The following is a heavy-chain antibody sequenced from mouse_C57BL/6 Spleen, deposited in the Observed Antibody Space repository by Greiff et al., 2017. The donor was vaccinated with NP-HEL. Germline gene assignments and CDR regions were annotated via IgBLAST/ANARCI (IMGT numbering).Heavy chain of an antibody. CDR3: ARGTTVGAPYHYAVGY. CDR2: IDPSDSYT. D-gene: IGHD1-1*01. V-gene: IGHV1-50*01. Sequence: QVQLQQPGAELVKPGASVKLSCKASGYTFTSYWMQWVKQRPGQGLEWIGEIDPSDSYTNYNQKFKGKATLTVDTSSSTAYMQLSSLTSEDSAVDYCARGTTVGAPYHYAVGYWGQGTSVTVSS. J-gene: IGHJ4*01. CDR1: GYTFTSYW.